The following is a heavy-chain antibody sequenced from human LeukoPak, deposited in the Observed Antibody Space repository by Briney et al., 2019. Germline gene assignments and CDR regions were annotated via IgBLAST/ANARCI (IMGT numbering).Heavy chain of an antibody. D-gene: IGHD6-13*01. CDR3: ARDPIAAVRFDY. J-gene: IGHJ4*02. CDR2: IWYDGSNK. V-gene: IGHV3-33*01. Sequence: GGSLRLPCAPSGFTLTSYGMHWVRQAPRKGLKWVAVIWYDGSNKYYPDSVKDRFTISRDNSKNTLYLQMNSLRAEDTAVYYCARDPIAAVRFDYWGQGTLVTVSS. CDR1: GFTLTSYG.